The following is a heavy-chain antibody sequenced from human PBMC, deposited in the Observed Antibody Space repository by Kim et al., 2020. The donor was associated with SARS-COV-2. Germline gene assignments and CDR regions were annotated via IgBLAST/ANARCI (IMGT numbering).Heavy chain of an antibody. CDR2: ISSSSSYI. CDR3: ARDLALNQDYYDSSGYYYAGY. CDR1: GFTFSSYS. Sequence: GGSLRLSCAASGFTFSSYSMNWVRQAPGKGLEWVSSISSSSSYIYYADSVKGRFTISRDNAKNSLYLQMNSLRAEDTAVYYCARDLALNQDYYDSSGYYYAGYWGQGALVTVSS. J-gene: IGHJ4*02. D-gene: IGHD3-22*01. V-gene: IGHV3-21*01.